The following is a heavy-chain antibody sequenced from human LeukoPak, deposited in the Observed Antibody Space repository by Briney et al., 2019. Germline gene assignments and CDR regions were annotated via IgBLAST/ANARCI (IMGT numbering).Heavy chain of an antibody. J-gene: IGHJ4*02. CDR2: ISSSGSTM. Sequence: GGSLRLSCAASGFTFSSYEMNWVRQVPGKGLEWISYISSSGSTMYYADSVKGRFTISRDNAKNSLYPQMNSLRAEDTAIYYRASSSWYALDYWGQGTLVTVSS. V-gene: IGHV3-48*03. D-gene: IGHD6-13*01. CDR1: GFTFSSYE. CDR3: ASSSWYALDY.